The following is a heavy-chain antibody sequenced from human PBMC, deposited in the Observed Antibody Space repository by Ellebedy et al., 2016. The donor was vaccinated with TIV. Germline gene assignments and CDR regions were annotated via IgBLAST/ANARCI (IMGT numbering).Heavy chain of an antibody. CDR2: IRSTGRDK. V-gene: IGHV3-21*06. CDR1: GFTFSNYN. D-gene: IGHD2-15*01. Sequence: GESLKISCVASGFTFSNYNMNWVRQSPGKGLEWVSSIRSTGRDKYYAESVKGRFTISRDNAQDTLFLQMNSLRAEDTAVYFCSRGWSTPDSWGQGTLVIVSS. CDR3: SRGWSTPDS. J-gene: IGHJ4*02.